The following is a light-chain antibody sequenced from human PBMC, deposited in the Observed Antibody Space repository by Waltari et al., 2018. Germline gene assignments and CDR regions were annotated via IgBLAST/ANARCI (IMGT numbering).Light chain of an antibody. CDR1: GSHIGRNY. J-gene: IGLJ1*01. Sequence: QSVLTQPPSASGAPGQTITISCSGGGSHIGRNYVYWYPQFPGRAPRLIIHNNDPGPSGVPDRFSGSKSGISGSLAISGLRSDDEADYYCAAWDETLNTFLFGTGTKVAAL. CDR2: NND. V-gene: IGLV1-47*01. CDR3: AAWDETLNTFL.